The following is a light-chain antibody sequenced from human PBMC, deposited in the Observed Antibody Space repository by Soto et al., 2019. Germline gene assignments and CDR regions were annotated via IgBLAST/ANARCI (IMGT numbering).Light chain of an antibody. Sequence: DIRMTQSPSSLSASVGDRVTITCRASQSMSSYLNWYQQRPGKAPKVLIYAASNLPSGVPSRLSGSVYGTDLTITIGSLQTEDFETYYCQQNYNIPWTFGHGTKVDIK. CDR1: QSMSSY. J-gene: IGKJ1*01. CDR3: QQNYNIPWT. V-gene: IGKV1-39*01. CDR2: AAS.